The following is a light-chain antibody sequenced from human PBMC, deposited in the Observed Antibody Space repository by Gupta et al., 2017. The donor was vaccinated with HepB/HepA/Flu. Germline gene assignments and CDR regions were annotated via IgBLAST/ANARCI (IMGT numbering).Light chain of an antibody. CDR1: QSISSY. CDR2: SAS. CDR3: QESYSTSYN. Sequence: DIQMTQPPSSLSASVGDRVTITCRASQSISSYLNWYQQRPGKAPKLLIYSASSLQGGVPSRFSGSGSGTDFTLTIGSLQPEDFATYYCQESYSTSYNFGQGTKLEI. J-gene: IGKJ2*01. V-gene: IGKV1-39*01.